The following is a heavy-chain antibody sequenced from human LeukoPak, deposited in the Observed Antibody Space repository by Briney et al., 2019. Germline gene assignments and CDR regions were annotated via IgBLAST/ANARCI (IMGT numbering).Heavy chain of an antibody. V-gene: IGHV3-66*01. J-gene: IGHJ4*02. CDR3: ARGQYYYVS. CDR1: GFTVSSNY. Sequence: PGRSLRLSCAASGFTVSSNYMNWVRQAPGKGLEWASVFHSGGSTYYADSVKGRFTISRDNSKNTLYLQMNSLRAEDTAVYYCARGQYYYVSWGQGTLVTVSS. D-gene: IGHD4-11*01. CDR2: FHSGGST.